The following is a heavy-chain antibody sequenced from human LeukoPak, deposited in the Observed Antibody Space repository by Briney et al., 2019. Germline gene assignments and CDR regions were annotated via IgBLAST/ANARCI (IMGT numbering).Heavy chain of an antibody. CDR2: ISAYNGNT. J-gene: IGHJ6*02. CDR3: ARSCGSTSCFYYYYGMDV. Sequence: GASVKVSCKTSGYTFTSYGISWVRQAPGQGLEWMGWISAYNGNTNYAQKLQGRVTMTTDTSTSTAYMELRSLRSDDTAVYYCARSCGSTSCFYYYYGMDVWGQGTTVTVSS. V-gene: IGHV1-18*01. CDR1: GYTFTSYG. D-gene: IGHD2-2*01.